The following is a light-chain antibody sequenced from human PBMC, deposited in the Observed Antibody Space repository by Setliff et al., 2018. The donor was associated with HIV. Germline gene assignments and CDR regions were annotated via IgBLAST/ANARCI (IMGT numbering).Light chain of an antibody. CDR1: SSDVGSYNL. Sequence: SALTQPASVSGSPGQSITISCTGTSSDVGSYNLVSWYQQHPGKAPKLMIYEGSKRPSGVSNRFSGSKSGNTASPTISGLQAEDEADYYCCSYAGSSTYVFGTGTKVTVL. J-gene: IGLJ1*01. CDR2: EGS. CDR3: CSYAGSSTYV. V-gene: IGLV2-23*01.